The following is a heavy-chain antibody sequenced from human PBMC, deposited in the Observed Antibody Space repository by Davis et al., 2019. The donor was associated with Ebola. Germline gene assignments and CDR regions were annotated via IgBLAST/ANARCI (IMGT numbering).Heavy chain of an antibody. J-gene: IGHJ6*02. V-gene: IGHV3-23*01. D-gene: IGHD5-12*01. Sequence: GESLKISCAASGFTFSSYAMSWVRQAPGKGLEWVSAISGSGGSTYYADSVKGRFTISRDNSKNTLHLQMNSLRAEDTAVYYCARGGGYDPYYYYGMDVWGQGTTVTVSS. CDR2: ISGSGGST. CDR1: GFTFSSYA. CDR3: ARGGGYDPYYYYGMDV.